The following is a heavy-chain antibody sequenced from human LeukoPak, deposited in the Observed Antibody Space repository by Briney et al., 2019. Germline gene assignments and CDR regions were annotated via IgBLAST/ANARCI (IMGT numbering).Heavy chain of an antibody. CDR3: AREISFGSGSSGDY. CDR1: GGSISSSSYY. Sequence: SETLSLTCTVSGGSISSSSYYWGWIRQPPGKGLEWIGSIYYSGSTYYNPSLKSRVTISVDTSKNQFSLKLSSVTAADTAVYYCAREISFGSGSSGDYWGQGTLVTASS. D-gene: IGHD3-10*01. J-gene: IGHJ4*02. V-gene: IGHV4-39*07. CDR2: IYYSGST.